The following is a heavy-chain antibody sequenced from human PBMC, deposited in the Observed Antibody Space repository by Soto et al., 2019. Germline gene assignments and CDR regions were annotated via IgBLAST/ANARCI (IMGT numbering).Heavy chain of an antibody. Sequence: SETLSLTCTVSGGSISSSSYYWGWIRQPPGKGLEWIGSIYYSGSTYYNPSLKSRVTISVDTSKNQFSLKLDSMTAVDTAVYYCATKPRLEAAEFDYWGQGTLVTVSS. D-gene: IGHD6-13*01. V-gene: IGHV4-39*07. J-gene: IGHJ4*02. CDR2: IYYSGST. CDR1: GGSISSSSYY. CDR3: ATKPRLEAAEFDY.